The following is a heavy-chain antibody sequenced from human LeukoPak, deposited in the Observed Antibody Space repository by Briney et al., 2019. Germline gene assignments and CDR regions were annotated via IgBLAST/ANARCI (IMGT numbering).Heavy chain of an antibody. CDR1: GGTFSSYA. J-gene: IGHJ3*02. Sequence: SVKVSCKASGGTFSSYAISWVRQAPGQGLEWMGGIIPIFGTANYAQKFQGRVTITTDESTSTAYMELSSLRSEDTAVYYCARPNDILTGYYRYDAFDIWGQGTMVTVSS. CDR2: IIPIFGTA. V-gene: IGHV1-69*05. D-gene: IGHD3-9*01. CDR3: ARPNDILTGYYRYDAFDI.